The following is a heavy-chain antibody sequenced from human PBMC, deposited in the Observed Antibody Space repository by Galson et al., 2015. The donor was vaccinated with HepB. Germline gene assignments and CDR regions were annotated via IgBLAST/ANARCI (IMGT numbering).Heavy chain of an antibody. J-gene: IGHJ3*02. Sequence: SVKVSCKASGYTFTNYGVHWVRQAPGQRLEWMGWINAGNGDTKYSQKFQGRVTITRDTSASTAYMELSSLRSEDTAVYYCARTTAVGATKAFDIWGQGTMVIVSS. CDR3: ARTTAVGATKAFDI. D-gene: IGHD1-26*01. CDR2: INAGNGDT. V-gene: IGHV1-3*01. CDR1: GYTFTNYG.